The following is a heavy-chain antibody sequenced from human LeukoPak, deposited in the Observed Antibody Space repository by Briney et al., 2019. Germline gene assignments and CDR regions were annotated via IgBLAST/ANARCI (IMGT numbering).Heavy chain of an antibody. Sequence: PSETLSLTCTVSGGSISRYHLSWVRQPPGKGLEWIGYIYYSGSTNYNPSLKSRVTMSVDTSKNQFSLKLSSLTAADTTVYYCARGSTVTNSYDWGQGTLVTVSS. CDR1: GGSISRYH. D-gene: IGHD4-11*01. J-gene: IGHJ4*02. V-gene: IGHV4-59*01. CDR3: ARGSTVTNSYD. CDR2: IYYSGST.